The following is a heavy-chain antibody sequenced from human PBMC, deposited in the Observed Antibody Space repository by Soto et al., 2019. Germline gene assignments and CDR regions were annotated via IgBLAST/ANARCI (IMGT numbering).Heavy chain of an antibody. CDR2: ILYDGSKE. CDR1: GFSFSTYV. Sequence: PRGSLRVSCIDSGFSFSTYVMDWVRQAPGKGLEWVARILYDGSKEFYADSVKGRFIISRDNSKNTLFLQMDSLRVEDTAVYYCVKGSALMADNW. V-gene: IGHV3-30*18. CDR3: VKGSALMADNW. J-gene: IGHJ5*01.